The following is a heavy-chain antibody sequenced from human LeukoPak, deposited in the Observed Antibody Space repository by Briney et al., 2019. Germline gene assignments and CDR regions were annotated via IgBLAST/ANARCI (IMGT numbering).Heavy chain of an antibody. V-gene: IGHV3-20*04. D-gene: IGHD6-13*01. J-gene: IGHJ6*03. CDR2: INWNGGST. CDR3: ARGSGQQLAYYYYYMDV. CDR1: GFTFDDYG. Sequence: GSLRPSCAASGFTFDDYGMSWVRQAPGKGLEWVSGINWNGGSTGYADSVKGRFTISRDNAKNSLYLQMNSLRAEDTALYYCARGSGQQLAYYYYYMDVWGKGTTVTVSS.